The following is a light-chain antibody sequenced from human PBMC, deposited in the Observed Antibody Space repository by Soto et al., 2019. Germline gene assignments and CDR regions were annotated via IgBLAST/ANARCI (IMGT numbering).Light chain of an antibody. J-gene: IGLJ1*01. Sequence: QPALTHPASVSGSHRQSITISCTGTSSDVGGYNYVSWYQQHPGKAPKLMIYDVSNRPSGVSNRFSGSKSGNTASLTISGLQAEDEADYYCSSYTSSSDVFGTGTKVTVL. CDR2: DVS. CDR1: SSDVGGYNY. V-gene: IGLV2-14*01. CDR3: SSYTSSSDV.